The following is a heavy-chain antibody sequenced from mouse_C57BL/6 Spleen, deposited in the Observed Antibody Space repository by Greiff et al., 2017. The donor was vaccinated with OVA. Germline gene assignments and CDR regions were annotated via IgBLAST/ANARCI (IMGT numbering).Heavy chain of an antibody. J-gene: IGHJ2*01. CDR3: ARGEVNSYYFDY. CDR1: GYTFTSYW. Sequence: QVQLQQPGAELVKPGASVKLSCKASGYTFTSYWMHWVKQRPGRGLEWIGRIDPNSGGTKYNEKFKSQATLTVDKPSSTAYMQLSSMTSEDAAVDYCARGEVNSYYFDYWGQGTTLTVSS. V-gene: IGHV1-72*01. D-gene: IGHD4-1*02. CDR2: IDPNSGGT.